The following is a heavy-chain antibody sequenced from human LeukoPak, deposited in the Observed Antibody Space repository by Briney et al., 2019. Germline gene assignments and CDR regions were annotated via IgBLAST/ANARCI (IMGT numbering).Heavy chain of an antibody. D-gene: IGHD3-10*01. CDR3: AKESSLLRGPTVIYYFDF. CDR2: IRYDGSNK. CDR1: GFIFTTYG. V-gene: IGHV3-30*02. J-gene: IGHJ4*02. Sequence: GGSLRLSCAASGFIFTTYGMHWVRQAPGKGLEWVAFIRYDGSNKYYADSVKGRFTISRDNSKNTLYLQMNSLRAEDTAIYYCAKESSLLRGPTVIYYFDFWGQGTLVTVSS.